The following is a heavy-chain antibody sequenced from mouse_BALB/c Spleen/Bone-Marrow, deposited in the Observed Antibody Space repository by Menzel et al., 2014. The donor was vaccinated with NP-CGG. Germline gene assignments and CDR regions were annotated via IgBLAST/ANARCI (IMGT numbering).Heavy chain of an antibody. D-gene: IGHD1-2*01. CDR2: IHYSGST. CDR1: GYSITSGYS. J-gene: IGHJ4*01. Sequence: EVKLVESGPDLVKPSQSLSLPCTVTGYSITSGYSWHWIRQFPGNKLEWMGYIHYSGSTNYNPSLKSRISITRDTSKNQFFLQLNSVTTEDTATYYCAQFITTARDAMDYWGQGTSVTVSS. CDR3: AQFITTARDAMDY. V-gene: IGHV3-1*02.